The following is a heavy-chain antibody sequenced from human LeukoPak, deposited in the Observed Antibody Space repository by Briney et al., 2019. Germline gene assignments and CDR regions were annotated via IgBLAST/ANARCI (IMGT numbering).Heavy chain of an antibody. V-gene: IGHV4-59*01. CDR2: IYYTGST. D-gene: IGHD1-26*01. CDR3: ARTSGSGGANY. Sequence: PSETLSPTCTVSGASISSSCWTWIRQPPGRGLEWIGYIYYTGSTNYNPSLKSRVTISLDTSKNQFSLKLSSVTAADTAVYYCARTSGSGGANYGGQGTRVTVSS. CDR1: GASISSSC. J-gene: IGHJ4*02.